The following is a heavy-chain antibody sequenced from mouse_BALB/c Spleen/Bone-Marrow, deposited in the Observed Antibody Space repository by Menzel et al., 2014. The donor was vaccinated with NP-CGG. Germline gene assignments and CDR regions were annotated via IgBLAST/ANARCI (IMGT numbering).Heavy chain of an antibody. D-gene: IGHD1-1*01. V-gene: IGHV1-9*01. CDR3: AREDITTVVEMDY. Sequence: VQGVESGAELMKPGASVKISCKATGYTFSSYWIEWVKQRPGHGLEWIGEILPGSGNTNYNEKFKGKATFTADTSSNTAYMQLSSLTSEDSAVYYCAREDITTVVEMDYWGQGTSVTVSP. CDR1: GYTFSSYW. CDR2: ILPGSGNT. J-gene: IGHJ4*01.